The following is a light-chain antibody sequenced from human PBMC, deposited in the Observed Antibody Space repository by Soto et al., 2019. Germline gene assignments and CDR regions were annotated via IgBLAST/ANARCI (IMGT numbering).Light chain of an antibody. V-gene: IGKV3-20*01. CDR1: QSVSSNY. Sequence: ESVLTQPPGTLSLSPGARATLSCRASQSVSSNYLAWYQQKPGQAPRLLIYGASSRATGMPDRFSGSGSGTDFTLTISRLEPEDFAVYYCQQYGSSRTFGPGTTVDIK. J-gene: IGKJ3*01. CDR2: GAS. CDR3: QQYGSSRT.